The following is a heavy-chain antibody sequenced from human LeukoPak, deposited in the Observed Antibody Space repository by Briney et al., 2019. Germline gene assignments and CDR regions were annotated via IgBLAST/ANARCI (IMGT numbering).Heavy chain of an antibody. D-gene: IGHD3-16*01. CDR1: GFTFSNYW. Sequence: PGGSLRLSCGASGFTFSNYWMSWVRQAPGKGLEWVANIKQDGSEKYYVDSVKGRFTISRDNAKNSLYLQMNSLRAEDTAVYYCATRILRGGNWFDPWGQGTLVTVSS. CDR2: IKQDGSEK. V-gene: IGHV3-7*01. CDR3: ATRILRGGNWFDP. J-gene: IGHJ5*02.